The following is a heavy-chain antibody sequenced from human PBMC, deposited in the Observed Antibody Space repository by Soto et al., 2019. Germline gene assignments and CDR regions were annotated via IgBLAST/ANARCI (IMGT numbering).Heavy chain of an antibody. CDR1: GGSLSNYD. CDR3: ARGFAVIRGKPPHERLIDY. J-gene: IGHJ4*02. V-gene: IGHV4-59*01. Sequence: PSETLSLTCTVSGGSLSNYDWNWFRQPPGKGLEWIGYIYYSVTTNYNPSLRSRVTLSVDASKNQFSLRLNSVTAADTAVYYCARGFAVIRGKPPHERLIDYWGVGILVTVSS. CDR2: IYYSVTT. D-gene: IGHD3-10*01.